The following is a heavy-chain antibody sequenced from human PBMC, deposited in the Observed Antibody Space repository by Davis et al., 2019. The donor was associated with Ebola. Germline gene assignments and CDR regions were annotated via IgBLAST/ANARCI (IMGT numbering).Heavy chain of an antibody. V-gene: IGHV1-69*13. J-gene: IGHJ6*04. CDR3: AGSHPYFDSSGYYYDSHKYYYYYGMDV. CDR2: IIPVFRTA. Sequence: SVKVSCKAVGDTLTSYAMTWVRQAPGQGLEWMGGIIPVFRTANYAQKFQGRVTITADESTRTTYMELSSLRSEDTAVYYCAGSHPYFDSSGYYYDSHKYYYYYGMDVWGKGTTVTVSS. D-gene: IGHD3-22*01. CDR1: GDTLTSYA.